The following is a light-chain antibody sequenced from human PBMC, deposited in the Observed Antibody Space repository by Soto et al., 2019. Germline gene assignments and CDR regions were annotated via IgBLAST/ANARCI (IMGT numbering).Light chain of an antibody. J-gene: IGKJ1*01. CDR3: QQFKDYPWT. Sequence: AIPLTQYPSSLSASVGDRVTITCRASQGVRSALAWYQQKPGKSPKLLIFDASTLESGVPSRFTGSGSETDFALTISSLQPEDFATYYCQQFKDYPWTFGQGTQVDIK. CDR1: QGVRSA. CDR2: DAS. V-gene: IGKV1D-13*01.